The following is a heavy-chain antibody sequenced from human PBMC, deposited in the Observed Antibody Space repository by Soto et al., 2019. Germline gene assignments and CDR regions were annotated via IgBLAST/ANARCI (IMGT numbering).Heavy chain of an antibody. V-gene: IGHV1-46*01. CDR3: ARGNSGSYFYYYYYYGMDV. CDR1: GYTFTSYY. CDR2: INPSGGST. J-gene: IGHJ6*02. D-gene: IGHD1-26*01. Sequence: GASVKVSCKASGYTFTSYYMHWVRQAPGQGLEWMGIINPSGGSTSYAQKFQGRVTMTRDTSTSTVYMELSSLRSEDTAVYYCARGNSGSYFYYYYYYGMDVWGQGTTVTVSS.